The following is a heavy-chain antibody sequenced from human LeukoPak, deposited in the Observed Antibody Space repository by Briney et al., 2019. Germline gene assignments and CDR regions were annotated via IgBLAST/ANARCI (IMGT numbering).Heavy chain of an antibody. CDR2: IYYSGST. V-gene: IGHV4-59*01. D-gene: IGHD3-22*01. CDR3: ARGYFDSSGYSNPFDL. Sequence: DPSETLSLTCTVSGASISSSYWSWIRQSPGKGLEWIGYIYYSGSTNYNPSLNSRVTMSVDTSKNQFSLRLSSVTAADTAVYYCARGYFDSSGYSNPFDLWGQGALVTVSS. J-gene: IGHJ4*02. CDR1: GASISSSY.